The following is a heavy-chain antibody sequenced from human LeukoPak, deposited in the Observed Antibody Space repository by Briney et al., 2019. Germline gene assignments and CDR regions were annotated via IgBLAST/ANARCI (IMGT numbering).Heavy chain of an antibody. J-gene: IGHJ5*02. D-gene: IGHD3-10*01. CDR2: ISGSGGST. V-gene: IGHV3-23*01. Sequence: GGSLRLSCAASGFTFSSYAMSWVRQAPGKGLEWVSAISGSGGSTYYADPVKGRFTISRDNSKNTLYLQMNSLRAEDTAVYYCAKDLAVMVRSWFDPWGQGTLVTVSS. CDR3: AKDLAVMVRSWFDP. CDR1: GFTFSSYA.